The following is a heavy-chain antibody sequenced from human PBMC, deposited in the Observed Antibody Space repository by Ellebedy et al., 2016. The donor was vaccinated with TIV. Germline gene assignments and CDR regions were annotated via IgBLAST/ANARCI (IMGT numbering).Heavy chain of an antibody. Sequence: GESLKISXAASGFTFSSYWMSWVRQAPGKGLEWVANIKQDGSEKYYVDSVKGRFTISRDNAKNSLYLQMNSLRAEDTAVYYCARDGNYYGSGMGMDVWGQGTTVTVSS. CDR3: ARDGNYYGSGMGMDV. CDR2: IKQDGSEK. CDR1: GFTFSSYW. J-gene: IGHJ6*02. D-gene: IGHD3-10*01. V-gene: IGHV3-7*01.